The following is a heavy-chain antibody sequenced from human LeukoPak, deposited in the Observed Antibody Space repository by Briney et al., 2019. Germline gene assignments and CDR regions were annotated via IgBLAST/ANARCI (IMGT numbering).Heavy chain of an antibody. Sequence: SVKVSCKASGGTFSSYAISWVRQAPGQGLEWMGGIIPIFGTANYAQKFQGRVTITADESTSTAYMELSSLRSEDTAVYYCASVAMVRGVIIALSFDYWGQGTLVTVSS. CDR3: ASVAMVRGVIIALSFDY. V-gene: IGHV1-69*01. J-gene: IGHJ4*02. CDR1: GGTFSSYA. D-gene: IGHD3-10*01. CDR2: IIPIFGTA.